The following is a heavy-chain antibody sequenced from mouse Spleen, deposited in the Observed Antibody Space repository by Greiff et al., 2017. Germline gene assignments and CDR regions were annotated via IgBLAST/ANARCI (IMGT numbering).Heavy chain of an antibody. CDR3: ARHDYDNYAMDY. CDR1: GFTFSSYG. J-gene: IGHJ4*01. V-gene: IGHV5-9-2*01. Sequence: RVESGGGLVKPGGSLKLSCAASGFTFSSYGMSWVRQTPEKRLEWVATISGGGSYTYYPDSVKGRFTISRDNAKNNLYLQMSSLRSEDTALYYCARHDYDNYAMDYWGQGTSVTVSS. D-gene: IGHD2-4*01. CDR2: ISGGGSYT.